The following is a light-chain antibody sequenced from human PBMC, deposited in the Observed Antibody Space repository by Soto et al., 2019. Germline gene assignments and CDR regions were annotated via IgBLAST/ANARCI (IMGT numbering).Light chain of an antibody. CDR1: QIIIDNY. V-gene: IGKV3-20*01. CDR2: GAY. Sequence: LVLTQSPGTLSLSPGERATLSCRASQIIIDNYLAWYQQQPGQAPRLLIHGAYWRATAIPDRFSGSGSGTDFTLTISRLEPEDFAVYYCQQYGSSPTFGQGTRLEIK. CDR3: QQYGSSPT. J-gene: IGKJ5*01.